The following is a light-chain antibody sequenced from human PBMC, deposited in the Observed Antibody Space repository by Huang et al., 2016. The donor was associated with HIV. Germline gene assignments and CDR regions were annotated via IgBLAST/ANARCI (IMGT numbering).Light chain of an antibody. CDR3: QQYKDWPRT. CDR2: RAS. Sequence: EVVMTQSPATLSVSPGERVTLSCRASQSVWTEIAWYQHKPGQAPRLRSYRASTRASGSPARFSGSGSGTEFALTSSSLRSEDFAAYYCQQYKDWPRTFGQGTKLDMK. CDR1: QSVWTE. J-gene: IGKJ2*01. V-gene: IGKV3-15*01.